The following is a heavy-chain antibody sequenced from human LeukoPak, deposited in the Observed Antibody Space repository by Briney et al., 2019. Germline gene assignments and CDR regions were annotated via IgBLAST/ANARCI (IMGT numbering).Heavy chain of an antibody. CDR1: GLTFSSYW. CDR2: IKQDGSEK. V-gene: IGHV3-7*01. Sequence: GGSPRLSCEASGLTFSSYWMSWVRQAPGKGLEWVANIKQDGSEKYYVDSVKGRFTISRDNAKNSLYLQMNSLRAEDTAVYYCARERALDIWGQGTMVTVSS. J-gene: IGHJ3*02. CDR3: ARERALDI.